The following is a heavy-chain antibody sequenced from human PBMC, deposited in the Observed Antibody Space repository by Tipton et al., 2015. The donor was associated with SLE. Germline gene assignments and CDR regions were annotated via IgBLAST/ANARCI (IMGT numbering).Heavy chain of an antibody. Sequence: SLRLSCAASGFTFSSYSMNRVRQAPGKGLEWVSSISRSSSYIYYADSVKGRFTISRDNAKNSLYLQMNSLRAEDTAVYYCAREGNYYDSSGLFDYWGQGTLVTVSS. D-gene: IGHD3-22*01. J-gene: IGHJ4*02. V-gene: IGHV3-21*03. CDR1: GFTFSSYS. CDR2: ISRSSSYI. CDR3: AREGNYYDSSGLFDY.